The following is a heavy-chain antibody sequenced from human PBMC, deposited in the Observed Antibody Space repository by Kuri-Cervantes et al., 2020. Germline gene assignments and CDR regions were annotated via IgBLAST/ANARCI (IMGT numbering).Heavy chain of an antibody. CDR2: ISWNSGSI. CDR1: GFTFDDYA. V-gene: IGHV3-9*01. D-gene: IGHD6-19*01. J-gene: IGHJ4*02. Sequence: SLKISCAASGFTFDDYAMHWVRQAPGKGLEWVSGISWNSGSIGYADSVKGRFTISRDNSKNTLYLQMNSLRAEDTAVYYCASGSSGWYSDYWGQGTLVTVSS. CDR3: ASGSSGWYSDY.